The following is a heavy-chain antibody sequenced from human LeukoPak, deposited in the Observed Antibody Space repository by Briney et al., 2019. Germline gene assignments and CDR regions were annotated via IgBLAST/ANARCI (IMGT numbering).Heavy chain of an antibody. CDR3: ARDFFAPHKWPVLADYFDY. CDR1: GFTFSSYG. V-gene: IGHV3-33*01. D-gene: IGHD6-19*01. Sequence: SGRSLRLSCAASGFTFSSYGMHWVRQAPGKGLEWVAGIWYDGSNKYYADSVKGRFTISRDNSKNTLYLQMNNLRAEDTDLYYCARDFFAPHKWPVLADYFDYWGQGTLVTVSS. J-gene: IGHJ4*02. CDR2: IWYDGSNK.